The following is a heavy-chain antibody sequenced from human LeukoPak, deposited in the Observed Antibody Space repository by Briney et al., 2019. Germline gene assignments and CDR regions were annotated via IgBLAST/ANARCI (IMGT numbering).Heavy chain of an antibody. D-gene: IGHD5-12*01. Sequence: PSETLSLTCTVSGGSISSYYWSWIRQPPGKGLEWIGYIYYSGSTNYNPSLKSRVTISVDTSKNQFSLKLSSVTAADTAVYYCARRRLRLGSPNFDYWGQGTLVTVSS. CDR1: GGSISSYY. CDR2: IYYSGST. CDR3: ARRRLRLGSPNFDY. V-gene: IGHV4-59*12. J-gene: IGHJ4*02.